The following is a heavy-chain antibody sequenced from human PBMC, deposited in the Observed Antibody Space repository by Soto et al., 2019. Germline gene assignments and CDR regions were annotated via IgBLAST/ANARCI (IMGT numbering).Heavy chain of an antibody. D-gene: IGHD3-10*01. CDR3: ARASGVSATFWFDA. V-gene: IGHV4-4*02. Sequence: PSETLSLPCGVSPGSISSINRWRRVRQTPEKRTEWIGEHYYSATTNYNPSLTSRVTMSLDTSTNQFFLNSPSVTAADTAVYYCARASGVSATFWFDAWGRGT. CDR2: HYYSATT. J-gene: IGHJ5*02. CDR1: PGSISSINR.